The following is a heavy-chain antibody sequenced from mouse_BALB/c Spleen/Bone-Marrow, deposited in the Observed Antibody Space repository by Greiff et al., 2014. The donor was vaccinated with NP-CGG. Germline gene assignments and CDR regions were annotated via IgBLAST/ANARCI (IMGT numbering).Heavy chain of an antibody. V-gene: IGHV2-9*02. D-gene: IGHD1-2*01. Sequence: QVLLKESGPGLVAPSQSLSITCTVSGFSLINYGVHWVRQPPGKGLEWLGVIWADGSTNYNSALMSRLSISKDNSKSQVFFEMNSLQTDDTAMYYCARITTATGAMDYWGQGTSVTVSS. CDR3: ARITTATGAMDY. CDR1: GFSLINYG. J-gene: IGHJ4*01. CDR2: IWADGST.